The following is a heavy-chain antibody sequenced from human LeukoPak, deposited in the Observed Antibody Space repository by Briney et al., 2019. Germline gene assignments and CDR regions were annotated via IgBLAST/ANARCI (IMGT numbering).Heavy chain of an antibody. CDR3: ASSYSGSYLYGMDV. CDR2: IYYSGST. D-gene: IGHD1-26*01. CDR1: GGSISGYY. J-gene: IGHJ6*02. Sequence: SETLTLTCTVSGGSISGYYWSWIRQPPGKGLEWIGYIYYSGSTNYNPSLKSRVTISVDTSKNQFSLKLSSVTAADTAVYYRASSYSGSYLYGMDVWGQGTTVTVSS. V-gene: IGHV4-59*08.